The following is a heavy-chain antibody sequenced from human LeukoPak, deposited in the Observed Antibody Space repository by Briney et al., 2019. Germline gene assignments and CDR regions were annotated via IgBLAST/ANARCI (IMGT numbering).Heavy chain of an antibody. Sequence: GGSLRLSCAASGFTFSSYWMSWVRQAPGKGLEWVANMKYDGSEKDYVDSVKGRFTISRDNAKNSLYLQMISLRAEDTAVYYCARDIAAAGLFFDYWGQGTLVTVSS. CDR2: MKYDGSEK. D-gene: IGHD6-13*01. CDR3: ARDIAAAGLFFDY. CDR1: GFTFSSYW. V-gene: IGHV3-7*01. J-gene: IGHJ4*02.